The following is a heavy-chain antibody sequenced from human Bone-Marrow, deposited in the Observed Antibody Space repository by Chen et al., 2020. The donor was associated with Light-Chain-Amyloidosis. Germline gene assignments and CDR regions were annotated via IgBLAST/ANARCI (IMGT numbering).Heavy chain of an antibody. D-gene: IGHD2-15*01. CDR2: ISYDGSNK. CDR3: ARAGVVVVAAILSWFDP. V-gene: IGHV3-30*01. J-gene: IGHJ5*02. Sequence: QVQLVESGGGVVQPGRSLRLSCAASGFTFSSYAMHWVRQAPGKGLEWVAVISYDGSNKYYADYVKGRFTSSRDNSKNTLYLQMNSLRAEDTAVYYCARAGVVVVAAILSWFDPWGQGTLVTVSS. CDR1: GFTFSSYA.